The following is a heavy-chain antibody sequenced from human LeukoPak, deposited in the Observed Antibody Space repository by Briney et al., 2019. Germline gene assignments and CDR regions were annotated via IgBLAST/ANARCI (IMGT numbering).Heavy chain of an antibody. CDR3: ARGPYSYDSSGAFDI. D-gene: IGHD3-22*01. CDR1: GFSFSDYY. J-gene: IGHJ3*02. Sequence: PGGSLRLSCAASGFSFSDYYMTWIRQAPGKRLEWLGSISQSGSTYDNPSLKSRVTISVDTSKNQFSLKLSPVTAADTAVYFCARGPYSYDSSGAFDIWGQGTMVTVSS. CDR2: ISQSGST. V-gene: IGHV4-38-2*01.